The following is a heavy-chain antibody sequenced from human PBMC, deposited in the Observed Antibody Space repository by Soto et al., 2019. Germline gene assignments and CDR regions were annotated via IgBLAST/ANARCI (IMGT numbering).Heavy chain of an antibody. V-gene: IGHV3-21*01. D-gene: IGHD6-13*01. CDR1: GFPFGSFW. CDR2: ISSRSTYI. CDR3: ARDTTIAAGGREYYYAVDF. J-gene: IGHJ6*02. Sequence: EVQLVESGGGLVKPGGSLRLSCAGSGFPFGSFWMNWVRQAPGKGLEWVSGISSRSTYIYYVDSVKGRFTVSRDNAKNSVFLKMNSLRAEDTAVYYRARDTTIAAGGREYYYAVDFWGQGTTVTVSS.